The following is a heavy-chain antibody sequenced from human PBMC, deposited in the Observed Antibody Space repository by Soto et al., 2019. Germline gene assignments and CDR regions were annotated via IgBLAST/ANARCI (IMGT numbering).Heavy chain of an antibody. V-gene: IGHV1-69*01. CDR2: IIPIFGTA. Sequence: QVQLVQSGAEVKKPGSSVKVSCKASGGTFSSYAISWVRQAPGQGLEWMGGIIPIFGTANYAQKFQGRVTITADESTRTAYMELSSLRSEDTAVYYCARSEYCGGDCYSFFDPWGQGTLVTVSS. CDR1: GGTFSSYA. CDR3: ARSEYCGGDCYSFFDP. J-gene: IGHJ5*02. D-gene: IGHD2-21*02.